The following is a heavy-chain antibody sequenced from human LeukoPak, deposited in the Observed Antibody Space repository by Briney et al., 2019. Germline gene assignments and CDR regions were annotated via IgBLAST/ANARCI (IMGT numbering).Heavy chain of an antibody. Sequence: ASVKVSCKASGYTFTGYYMHWVRQAPGQGLEWMGWINPNSGGTNYAQKFQGRVTMTRDTSISTAYMELSRLRSDDTAVYYCAREVVTMVRGVNYYYYGMDVWGQGTTVTVSS. CDR1: GYTFTGYY. J-gene: IGHJ6*02. V-gene: IGHV1-2*02. CDR2: INPNSGGT. D-gene: IGHD3-10*01. CDR3: AREVVTMVRGVNYYYYGMDV.